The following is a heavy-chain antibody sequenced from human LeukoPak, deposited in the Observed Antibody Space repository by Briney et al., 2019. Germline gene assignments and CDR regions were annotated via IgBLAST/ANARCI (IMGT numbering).Heavy chain of an antibody. D-gene: IGHD6-13*01. J-gene: IGHJ4*02. V-gene: IGHV4-30-2*02. CDR3: ARSGGYSSSWYFDF. Sequence: SETLSLTCTVSGGSISSGGYYWSWIRQPPGKGLEWIGYIYHSGSTYYNPSLKSRVTISVDRSKNQFSLKLTSVTAADTAVYYCARSGGYSSSWYFDFWGQGTLVTVSS. CDR2: IYHSGST. CDR1: GGSISSGGYY.